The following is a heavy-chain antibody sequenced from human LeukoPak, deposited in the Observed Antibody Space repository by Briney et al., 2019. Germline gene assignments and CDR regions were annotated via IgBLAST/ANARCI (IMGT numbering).Heavy chain of an antibody. CDR1: GGSFSGYY. V-gene: IGHV4-34*01. Sequence: SETLSLTCAVYGGSFSGYYWSWIRQPPGKGLEWIGEINHSGSTNYNPPLKSRVTISVDTSKNQFSLKLSSVTAADTAVYYCARGLRWSSSLRFDPWGQGTLVTVSS. CDR2: INHSGST. J-gene: IGHJ5*02. CDR3: ARGLRWSSSLRFDP. D-gene: IGHD6-13*01.